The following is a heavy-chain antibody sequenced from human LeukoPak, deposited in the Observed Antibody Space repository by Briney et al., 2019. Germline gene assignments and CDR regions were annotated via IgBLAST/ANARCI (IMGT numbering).Heavy chain of an antibody. D-gene: IGHD3-9*01. CDR2: ITSSGDRT. Sequence: GGSLRLSCAASGFTFSIYAMSWVRQAPGKGLEWVSTITSSGDRTYYADSVKGRFTISRDNSKNTLYLQMNSLRAGDTAVNHCANLFDWHPIDCWGQGTLVTVSS. V-gene: IGHV3-23*01. CDR3: ANLFDWHPIDC. CDR1: GFTFSIYA. J-gene: IGHJ4*02.